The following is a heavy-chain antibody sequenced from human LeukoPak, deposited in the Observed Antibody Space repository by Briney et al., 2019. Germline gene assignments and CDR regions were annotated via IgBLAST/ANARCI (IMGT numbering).Heavy chain of an antibody. D-gene: IGHD3-16*01. J-gene: IGHJ4*02. Sequence: PSETLSLTCTVSGGSISSYYWSWIRQPPGKGLEWIGYIYYSGSTNYNPSLKSRVTISVDTSKNQFSLRLTSVTAADTAVYYCTRGAGWLIDYWGQGILVTVSS. CDR3: TRGAGWLIDY. CDR1: GGSISSYY. V-gene: IGHV4-59*12. CDR2: IYYSGST.